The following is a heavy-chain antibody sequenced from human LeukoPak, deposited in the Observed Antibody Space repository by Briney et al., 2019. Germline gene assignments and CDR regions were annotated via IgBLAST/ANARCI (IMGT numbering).Heavy chain of an antibody. CDR2: IYYSGST. CDR1: GGSISSSSYY. J-gene: IGHJ4*02. CDR3: ARDTAMATADY. D-gene: IGHD5-18*01. V-gene: IGHV4-39*02. Sequence: SETLSLTCTVSGGSISSSSYYWGWIRQPPGKGLEWIGSIYYSGSTYYNPSLKSRVTISVDTSKNQFSLKLSSVTAADTAVYYCARDTAMATADYWGQGTLVTVSS.